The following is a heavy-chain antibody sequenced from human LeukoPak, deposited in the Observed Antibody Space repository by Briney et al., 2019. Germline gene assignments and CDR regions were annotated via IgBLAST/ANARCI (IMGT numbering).Heavy chain of an antibody. V-gene: IGHV4-39*01. CDR3: ARRNWNYENWFDP. CDR1: GGSISSSNYY. J-gene: IGHJ5*02. D-gene: IGHD1-7*01. CDR2: IYYSGTT. Sequence: SETLSLTCTVSGGSISSSNYYWGWIRQPPGKGLEWIGSIYYSGTTYYNPSFKSRVTISVDTSKNQFSLKLSSVTAADTVVYYCARRNWNYENWFDPWGQGTLVTVSS.